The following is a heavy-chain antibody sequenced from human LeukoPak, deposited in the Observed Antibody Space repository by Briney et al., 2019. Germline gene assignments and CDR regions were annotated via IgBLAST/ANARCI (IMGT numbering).Heavy chain of an antibody. J-gene: IGHJ4*02. D-gene: IGHD4/OR15-4a*01. CDR2: ISGSGGST. CDR1: GFTFSSYA. CDR3: AKGREANLYYFDY. Sequence: GGSLRLSCAASGFTFSSYAMSWVRQAPGNGLEWVSAISGSGGSTYYADSVKGRFTISRDNSKNTLYLQMNSLRAEDTAVYYCAKGREANLYYFDYWGQGTLVTVSS. V-gene: IGHV3-23*01.